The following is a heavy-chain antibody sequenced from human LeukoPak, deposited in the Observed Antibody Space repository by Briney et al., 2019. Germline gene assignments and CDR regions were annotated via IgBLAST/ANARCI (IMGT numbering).Heavy chain of an antibody. V-gene: IGHV4-59*01. CDR2: IYYSGST. CDR3: ARTYGSSGLGYFDL. CDR1: GGSISRYY. Sequence: SETLSLTCTVSGGSISRYYWSWIRQPPGKRLEWIGYIYYSGSTNYSPSLKSRLTISVDTSKNQFSLKLSSVTAADTAVYYCARTYGSSGLGYFDLWGRGTLVTVSS. D-gene: IGHD6-13*01. J-gene: IGHJ2*01.